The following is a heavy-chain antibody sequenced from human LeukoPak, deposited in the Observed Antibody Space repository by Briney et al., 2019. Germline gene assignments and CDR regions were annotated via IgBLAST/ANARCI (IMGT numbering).Heavy chain of an antibody. CDR3: AKVSSKVTTRWFDP. Sequence: GGSLRLSCAASGFTFSSYGMHWVRQAPGKGLEWVAVISYDGSNKYYADSVKGRFTISRDNSENTLYLQMNSLRAEDTAVYYCAKVSSKVTTRWFDPWGQGTLVTVSS. V-gene: IGHV3-30*18. J-gene: IGHJ5*02. D-gene: IGHD4-17*01. CDR2: ISYDGSNK. CDR1: GFTFSSYG.